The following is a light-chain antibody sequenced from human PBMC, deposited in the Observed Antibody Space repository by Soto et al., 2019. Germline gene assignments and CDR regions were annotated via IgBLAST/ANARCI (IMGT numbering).Light chain of an antibody. J-gene: IGKJ1*01. CDR2: GAS. Sequence: VMTQSPDTLSASPGERVSLSCRASQSVSNNYLAWYQQKPGQAPRLLIYGASNRATGIPDRFSGSGSGTDFTLTISRLEPEDFAVYYCQQYGSSGTFGQGTKVDIK. CDR1: QSVSNNY. V-gene: IGKV3-20*01. CDR3: QQYGSSGT.